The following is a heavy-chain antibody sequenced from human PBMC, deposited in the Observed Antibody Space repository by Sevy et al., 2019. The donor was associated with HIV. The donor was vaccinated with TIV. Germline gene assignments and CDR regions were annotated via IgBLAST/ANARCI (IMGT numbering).Heavy chain of an antibody. J-gene: IGHJ6*02. CDR3: ATNGYCSGGTCYSRAHYYGMDV. Sequence: GGSLRLSCAASGFTVSSNYMSWVRQAPGKGLEWVSVIYNDGSTDYADSVKGRFTISRDTSKNTLDLQMNSLRAEDTAVYYCATNGYCSGGTCYSRAHYYGMDVWGQGTTVTVSS. V-gene: IGHV3-53*01. CDR2: IYNDGST. CDR1: GFTVSSNY. D-gene: IGHD2-15*01.